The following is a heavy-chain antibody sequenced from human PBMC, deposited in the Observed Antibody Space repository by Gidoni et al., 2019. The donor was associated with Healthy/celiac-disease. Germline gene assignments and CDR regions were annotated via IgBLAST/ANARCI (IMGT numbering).Heavy chain of an antibody. V-gene: IGHV1-24*01. Sequence: QVQLVQSGAEVKKPGASVKVSCKVSGYTLTDLSMHWVRQAPGKGFEWMGGFDPEDGETIYAQKFQGRVTMTEDTSTDTAYMELSSLRSEDTAVYYCATLTPNVVRGVIIMGWWFDPWGQGTLVTVSS. D-gene: IGHD3-10*01. CDR1: GYTLTDLS. J-gene: IGHJ5*02. CDR3: ATLTPNVVRGVIIMGWWFDP. CDR2: FDPEDGET.